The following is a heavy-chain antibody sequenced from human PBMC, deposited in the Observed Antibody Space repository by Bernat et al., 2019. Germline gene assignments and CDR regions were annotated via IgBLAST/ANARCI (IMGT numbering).Heavy chain of an antibody. Sequence: QVQLVESGGGLVQPGGSLKLSCAASGFTFSGSAMHWVRQAPGKGLEWVAVISYDGSNKYYADSVKGRFTISRDNSKNTLYLQMNSLRAEDTAVYYCARAYSSVDGSDYWGQGTLVTVSS. D-gene: IGHD6-25*01. CDR1: GFTFSGSA. J-gene: IGHJ4*02. CDR2: ISYDGSNK. CDR3: ARAYSSVDGSDY. V-gene: IGHV3-30-3*01.